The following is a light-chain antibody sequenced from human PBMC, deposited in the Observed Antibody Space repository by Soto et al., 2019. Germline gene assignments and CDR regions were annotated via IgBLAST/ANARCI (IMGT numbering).Light chain of an antibody. J-gene: IGKJ1*01. CDR2: AAS. V-gene: IGKV1-8*01. CDR3: QQYYTYPLA. Sequence: IRMTQSPSSISAFTGDRVTITCRTSRPISTYLAWYQQKPGKTPTLLMYAASTVQSGVPSRFSGSGSGTDFTLTISCLQSEDFATYYWQQYYTYPLAFGQGTNIEIK. CDR1: RPISTY.